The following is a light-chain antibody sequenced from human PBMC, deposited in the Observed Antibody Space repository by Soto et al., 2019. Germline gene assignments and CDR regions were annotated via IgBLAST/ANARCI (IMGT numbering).Light chain of an antibody. CDR3: QQYNNWPGT. V-gene: IGKV3-15*01. Sequence: EIVMTSSPAALSVSPGERATLSCRASQSVSSNLAWYQQKPGQAPRLLIYGASTRATAIPARFSGSGSGTEFTLTISSLPSEDFAVYICQQYNNWPGTFGQGTKVDIK. J-gene: IGKJ1*01. CDR2: GAS. CDR1: QSVSSN.